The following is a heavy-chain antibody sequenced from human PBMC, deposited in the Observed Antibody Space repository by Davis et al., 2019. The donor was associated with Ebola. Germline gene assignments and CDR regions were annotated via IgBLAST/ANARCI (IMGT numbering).Heavy chain of an antibody. CDR1: GFTFSNFA. Sequence: GESLKISCAASGFTFSNFAMNWVRQAPGKGLEWVSVISDSGVNTYYADSVKGRFTISRDNSKNTLYLQMNSLRAEVTAVYHCAKDHCRGGACYQDYWGRGTLVTVSS. CDR3: AKDHCRGGACYQDY. CDR2: ISDSGVNT. D-gene: IGHD2-15*01. J-gene: IGHJ4*02. V-gene: IGHV3-23*01.